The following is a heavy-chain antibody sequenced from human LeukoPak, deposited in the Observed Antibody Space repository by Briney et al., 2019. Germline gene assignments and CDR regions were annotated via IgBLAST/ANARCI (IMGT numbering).Heavy chain of an antibody. J-gene: IGHJ3*02. D-gene: IGHD3-9*01. CDR2: IYTSGST. CDR3: ARERERMYDDILTGYYTLNAFDI. V-gene: IGHV4-4*07. CDR1: GGSISSYY. Sequence: SETLSLTCTVSGGSISSYYWSWIRQPAGKGLEWIGRIYTSGSTNYNPSLKSRVTMSVDTSKNQFSLKLSSVTAADTAVYYCARERERMYDDILTGYYTLNAFDIWGQGTVVTVSS.